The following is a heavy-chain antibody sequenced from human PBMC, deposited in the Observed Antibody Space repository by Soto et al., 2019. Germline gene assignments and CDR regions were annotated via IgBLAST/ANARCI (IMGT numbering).Heavy chain of an antibody. J-gene: IGHJ4*02. CDR1: GYTFTSYD. Sequence: QVQLVQSGAEVKKPGASVKVSCKASGYTFTSYDINWVRQATGQGLEWMGWMNTNSGNTGYAQKFQGRVTMTSNTSLSTAYMELGSLRSEDTAVYYCARFDAVAGTDWGQGTLVTVSS. V-gene: IGHV1-8*01. CDR2: MNTNSGNT. D-gene: IGHD6-19*01. CDR3: ARFDAVAGTD.